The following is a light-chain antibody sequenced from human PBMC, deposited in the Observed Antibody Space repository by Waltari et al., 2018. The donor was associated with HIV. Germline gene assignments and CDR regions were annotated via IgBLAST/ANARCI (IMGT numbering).Light chain of an antibody. CDR1: KLGDKY. V-gene: IGLV3-1*01. J-gene: IGLJ2*01. Sequence: SYELTQPPSVSVSPGQTASITCSGDKLGDKYACWYQQKPGQSPVLVIYQDSKRPSGIPERFPGSNCGNTATLTISGTQAMDEADYYCQAWDSSTVVFGGGTKLTVL. CDR3: QAWDSSTVV. CDR2: QDS.